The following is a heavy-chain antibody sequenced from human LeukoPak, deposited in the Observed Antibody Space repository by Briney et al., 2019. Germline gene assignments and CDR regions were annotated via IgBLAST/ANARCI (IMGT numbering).Heavy chain of an antibody. V-gene: IGHV1-2*06. D-gene: IGHD1-26*01. CDR3: ARVSSGSHFDY. CDR1: EYTFTGYY. Sequence: ASVKVSCKASEYTFTGYYMHWVRQAPGQGLEWMGRINPNSGGTNYAQKFQGRVTMTRGTSISTAYMELSRLRSDDTAVYYCARVSSGSHFDYWGQGTLVTVSS. J-gene: IGHJ4*02. CDR2: INPNSGGT.